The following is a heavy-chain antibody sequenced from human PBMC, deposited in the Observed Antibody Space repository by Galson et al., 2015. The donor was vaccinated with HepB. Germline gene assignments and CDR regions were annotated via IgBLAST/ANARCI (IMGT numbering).Heavy chain of an antibody. CDR3: TRSGYNCAANDN. CDR2: ISGSRSGGSA. CDR1: GFTFSSYA. Sequence: SLRLSCAASGFTFSSYAMGWVRQAPGKGLQWVSSISGSRSGGSAYYADSVKGRFTISRDNSKNTLYLQMNSLRAEDTALYHCTRSGYNCAANDNWGQGTLVTVSS. J-gene: IGHJ4*02. D-gene: IGHD3-22*01. V-gene: IGHV3-23*01.